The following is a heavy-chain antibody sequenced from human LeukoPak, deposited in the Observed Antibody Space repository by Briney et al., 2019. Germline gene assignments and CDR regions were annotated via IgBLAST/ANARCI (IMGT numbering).Heavy chain of an antibody. CDR3: ARDFPSPVLYTADY. CDR1: GFTFSSYS. D-gene: IGHD2/OR15-2a*01. V-gene: IGHV3-21*01. J-gene: IGHJ4*02. Sequence: GGSLRLSCAASGFTFSSYSMNWVRQAPGKGLEWVSSISSSSSYIYYADSVKGRFTISRDNAKNSLYLQMNSLRAEDTAVCYCARDFPSPVLYTADYWGQGTLVTVSS. CDR2: ISSSSSYI.